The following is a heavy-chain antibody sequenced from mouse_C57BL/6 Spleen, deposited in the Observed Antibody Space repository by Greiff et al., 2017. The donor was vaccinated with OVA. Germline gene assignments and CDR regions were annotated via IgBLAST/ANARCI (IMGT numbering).Heavy chain of an antibody. J-gene: IGHJ4*01. CDR1: GFTFSSYA. Sequence: EVKLMESGGGLVKPGGSLKLSCAASGFTFSSYAMSWVRQTPEKRLEWVATISDGGSYTYYPDNVKGRFTISRDNAKNNLYLQMSHLKSEDTAMYYCARGYDYDGYAMDYWGQGTSVTVSS. CDR2: ISDGGSYT. CDR3: ARGYDYDGYAMDY. D-gene: IGHD2-4*01. V-gene: IGHV5-4*03.